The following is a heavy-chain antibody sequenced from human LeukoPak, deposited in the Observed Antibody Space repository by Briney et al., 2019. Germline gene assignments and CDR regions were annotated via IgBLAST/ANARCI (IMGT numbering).Heavy chain of an antibody. CDR3: AKGFRFFDY. J-gene: IGHJ4*02. V-gene: IGHV3-23*01. CDR2: ISGSGGST. CDR1: GFTFSSYA. Sequence: PGGSPRLSCAASGFTFSSYAMSWVRQAPGKGMEWVSAISGSGGSTYYADSAKGRFTISRDISKNTLYLQVNSLRAEDTAVYYCAKGFRFFDYWGQGTLVTVSS.